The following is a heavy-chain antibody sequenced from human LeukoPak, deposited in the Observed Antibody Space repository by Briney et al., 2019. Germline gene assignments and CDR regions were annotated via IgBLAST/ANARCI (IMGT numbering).Heavy chain of an antibody. CDR1: GFTFSSYD. CDR2: IGTAGDT. Sequence: GGSLRLSCAASGFTFSSYDMHWVRQATGKGLEWVSAIGTAGDTYYPGSVKGRFTISRENAKNSLYLQMNSLRAGDTAVYYRAREGRVCSSTSCYTYYYYMDVWGKGTTVTVYS. J-gene: IGHJ6*03. V-gene: IGHV3-13*01. D-gene: IGHD2-2*01. CDR3: AREGRVCSSTSCYTYYYYMDV.